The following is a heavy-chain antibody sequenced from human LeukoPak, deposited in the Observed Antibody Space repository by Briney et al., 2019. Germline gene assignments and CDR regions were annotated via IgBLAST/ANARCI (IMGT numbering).Heavy chain of an antibody. CDR3: ARGVGAYGDSHAFDI. CDR1: GGTFSSYA. J-gene: IGHJ3*02. D-gene: IGHD4-17*01. V-gene: IGHV1-69*13. CDR2: IIPIFGTA. Sequence: ASVKLSCKASGGTFSSYAISWVRQAPGQGLEWMGGIIPIFGTANYAQKFQGRVKITADESTSTAYMELSSLRSEDTAVYYCARGVGAYGDSHAFDIWGQGTMVTVSS.